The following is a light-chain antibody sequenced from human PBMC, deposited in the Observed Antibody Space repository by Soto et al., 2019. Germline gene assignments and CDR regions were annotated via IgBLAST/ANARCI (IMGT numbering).Light chain of an antibody. Sequence: DIQMTQSPSTLSASVGDRVTITCRASQSISSWLAWYQQKPGKAPKLLIYKASSLESGVPSRFSGSGSGTEFTLTISSLQPDDFATDYCQQYNSYWTFDQGTKVEIK. CDR1: QSISSW. V-gene: IGKV1-5*03. CDR3: QQYNSYWT. CDR2: KAS. J-gene: IGKJ1*01.